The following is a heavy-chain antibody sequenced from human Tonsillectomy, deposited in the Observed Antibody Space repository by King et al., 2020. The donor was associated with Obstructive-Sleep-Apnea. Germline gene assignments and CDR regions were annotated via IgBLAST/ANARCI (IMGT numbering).Heavy chain of an antibody. CDR1: GFSLSNARMG. CDR3: ARTGGGNSGNAFDI. CDR2: IFSNDEK. D-gene: IGHD4-23*01. J-gene: IGHJ3*02. Sequence: ITLKESGPVLVKPTETLTLTCTVSGFSLSNARMGVSWIRQPPGKALEWLAHIFSNDEKSYSTSLKSRLTIPKDTSKSQVVLTMTKLDPVDTATYYCARTGGGNSGNAFDIWGQGTMVTVSS. V-gene: IGHV2-26*01.